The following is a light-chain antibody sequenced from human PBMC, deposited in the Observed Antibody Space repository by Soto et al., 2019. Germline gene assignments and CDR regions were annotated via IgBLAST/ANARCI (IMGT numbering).Light chain of an antibody. J-gene: IGKJ5*01. CDR2: AAS. Sequence: ILLTQSPSSLSASVGNRVTITCRSSQGIDSSFAWYQQKPGKAPKLLIYAASSLQSGVPSRFSGSGSGTDFTLTISSLQPEDFATYYCQQLHDYPITFGQGTRLEIK. CDR3: QQLHDYPIT. CDR1: QGIDSS. V-gene: IGKV1-9*01.